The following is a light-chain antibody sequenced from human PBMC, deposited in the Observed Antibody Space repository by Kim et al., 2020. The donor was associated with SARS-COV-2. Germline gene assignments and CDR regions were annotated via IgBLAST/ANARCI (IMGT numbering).Light chain of an antibody. CDR2: DAS. CDR1: QSVGIK. CDR3: QQYNKWPGIT. V-gene: IGKV3-15*01. J-gene: IGKJ5*01. Sequence: SPGERVTLSCRASQSVGIKLAWYQQRPAQDPRLLIYDASTRATDIPARFSGSGSGTDFTLTIDSLQSEDFAVYYCQQYNKWPGITFGQGTRLEIK.